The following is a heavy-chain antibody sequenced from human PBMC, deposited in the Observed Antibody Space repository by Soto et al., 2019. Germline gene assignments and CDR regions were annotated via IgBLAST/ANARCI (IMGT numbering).Heavy chain of an antibody. CDR1: GFSLSNARMG. Sequence: QVTLKESGPVLVKPTETLTLTCTVSGFSLSNARMGVSWIRQPPGKALEWLAHVFSNDEKSYSTSLKSRLTISRDTPKSQVVLSMTNMDPVDTATYYCARIPDYDILTGLQYYYYDMDVWGQGTTVTVSS. V-gene: IGHV2-26*01. D-gene: IGHD3-9*01. CDR3: ARIPDYDILTGLQYYYYDMDV. CDR2: VFSNDEK. J-gene: IGHJ6*02.